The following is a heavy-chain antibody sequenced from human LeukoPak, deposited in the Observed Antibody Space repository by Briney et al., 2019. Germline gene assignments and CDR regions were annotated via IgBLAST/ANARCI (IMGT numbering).Heavy chain of an antibody. V-gene: IGHV3-48*04. J-gene: IGHJ4*02. CDR1: GFTFTTYS. D-gene: IGHD1-26*01. CDR3: TRGSQWELLGSCDY. Sequence: GGSLRLSCAASGFTFTTYSMIWVRQAPGKGLEWVSYISRSSSSAHYADSVKGRFTISRDNAKNSVYLQMNSLRVEDTAVYYCTRGSQWELLGSCDYWGQGTLVSVSS. CDR2: ISRSSSSA.